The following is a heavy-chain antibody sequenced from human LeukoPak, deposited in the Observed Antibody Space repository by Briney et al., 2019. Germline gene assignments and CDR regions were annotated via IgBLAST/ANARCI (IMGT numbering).Heavy chain of an antibody. J-gene: IGHJ3*02. CDR2: ISAYNGNT. CDR3: ARARVGAARYAFDI. V-gene: IGHV1-18*01. Sequence: ASVKVSCKASGYTFTSYGISWVRQAPGQGLEWMGWISAYNGNTNYAQKLQGRVTMTTDTSTSTAYMEPRSLRSDDTAVYYCARARVGAARYAFDIWGQGTMVTVSS. CDR1: GYTFTSYG. D-gene: IGHD6-6*01.